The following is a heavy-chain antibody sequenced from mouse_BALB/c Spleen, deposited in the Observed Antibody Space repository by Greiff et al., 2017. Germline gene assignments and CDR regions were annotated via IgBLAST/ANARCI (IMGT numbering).Heavy chain of an antibody. CDR3: ARELYFDY. V-gene: IGHV1-18*01. Sequence: VQLQQSGPELVKPGASVTLSCKASGYTFTDYYMQWVKQSHGKSLEWIGDINPNNGDTFYNQKFKDKATLTVDKSSSTAYMQLNSLTSEDSAVYYCARELYFDYWGQGTTLTVSS. CDR1: GYTFTDYY. J-gene: IGHJ2*01. CDR2: INPNNGDT.